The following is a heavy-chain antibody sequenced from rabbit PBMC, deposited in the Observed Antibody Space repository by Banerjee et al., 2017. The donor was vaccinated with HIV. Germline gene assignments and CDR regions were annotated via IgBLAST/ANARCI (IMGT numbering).Heavy chain of an antibody. D-gene: IGHD4-2*01. CDR3: ARYATGSRHI. CDR1: GIDFSSYG. V-gene: IGHV1S47*01. J-gene: IGHJ4*02. Sequence: QEQLVESGGGLVTLGGSLKLSCKASGIDFSSYGINWVRQAPGKGLEWIAYIYRDYGSTFYASWVNGRFTISSHNAQNTLYLQLNSLTVADTATYFCARYATGSRHIWGPGTLVTVS. CDR2: IYRDYGST.